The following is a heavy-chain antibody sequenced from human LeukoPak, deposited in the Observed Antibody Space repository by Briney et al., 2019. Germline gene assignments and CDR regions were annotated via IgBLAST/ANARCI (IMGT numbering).Heavy chain of an antibody. Sequence: GGSLRLSCAASGFTFSSYAMSWVRQTPGKGLEWVSAISGSGDSTYYGDSVKGRFTISRDNSKNTLYLQMNSLRAEDTAVYYCAKTRPLDSSSWSHGDYWGQGTLVTVSS. CDR3: AKTRPLDSSSWSHGDY. D-gene: IGHD6-13*01. J-gene: IGHJ4*02. CDR1: GFTFSSYA. CDR2: ISGSGDST. V-gene: IGHV3-23*01.